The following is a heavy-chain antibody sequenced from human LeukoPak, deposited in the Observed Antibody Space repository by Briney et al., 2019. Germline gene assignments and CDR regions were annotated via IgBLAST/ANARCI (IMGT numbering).Heavy chain of an antibody. Sequence: PSETLSLTCTVSGGSISSYYWSWIRQPPGKGLEWIGYIYYSGSTNYNPSLKSRVTISVDTSKNQFSLKLSSVTAADTAVYYCAGQMATMVYYMDYWGQGTLVTVSS. CDR2: IYYSGST. V-gene: IGHV4-59*08. CDR1: GGSISSYY. J-gene: IGHJ4*02. D-gene: IGHD5-24*01. CDR3: AGQMATMVYYMDY.